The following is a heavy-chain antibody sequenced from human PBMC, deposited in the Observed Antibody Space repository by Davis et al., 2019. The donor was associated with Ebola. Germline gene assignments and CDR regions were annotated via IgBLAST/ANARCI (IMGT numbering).Heavy chain of an antibody. V-gene: IGHV1-69*13. CDR3: AKDSMTWVPCFFDH. Sequence: SVKVSCKASGGAFSSYIVSWVRQAPGQGLEWMGGIIPISGIPSYAQKFQGRVTISADDSTSTVYMELTSLRSEDTAVYYCAKDSMTWVPCFFDHWGQGVLVTVSS. J-gene: IGHJ4*02. D-gene: IGHD2-15*01. CDR2: IIPISGIP. CDR1: GGAFSSYI.